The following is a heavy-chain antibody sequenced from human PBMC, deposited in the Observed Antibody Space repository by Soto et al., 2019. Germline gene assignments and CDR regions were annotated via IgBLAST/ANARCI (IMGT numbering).Heavy chain of an antibody. D-gene: IGHD3-3*01. CDR1: GYTFTGYY. J-gene: IGHJ6*02. Sequence: AASVKVSCKASGYTFTGYYMHWVRQAPGQGLEWMGWINPNSGGTNYAQKFQGRVTMTRDTSISTAYTELSRLRSDDTAVYYCARRVSNDFWSGYPDYYYYGMDVWGQGTTVTVSS. CDR3: ARRVSNDFWSGYPDYYYYGMDV. V-gene: IGHV1-2*02. CDR2: INPNSGGT.